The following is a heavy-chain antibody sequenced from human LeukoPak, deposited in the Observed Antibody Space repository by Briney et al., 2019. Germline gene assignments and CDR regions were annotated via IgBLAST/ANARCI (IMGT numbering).Heavy chain of an antibody. V-gene: IGHV3-21*06. CDR1: GVNFKTDA. CDR3: ARGRPTGSSRHFVVQ. D-gene: IGHD3-3*02. Sequence: PGGSLRLSCAASGVNFKTDAMTWVRGAPGQGGGWVSSMSSGGTYLYYADSVRGRFFISRDNDKDSLFLLMNSLRVENTAVYYCARGRPTGSSRHFVVQWGQGTLVSVSS. J-gene: IGHJ1*01. CDR2: MSSGGTYL.